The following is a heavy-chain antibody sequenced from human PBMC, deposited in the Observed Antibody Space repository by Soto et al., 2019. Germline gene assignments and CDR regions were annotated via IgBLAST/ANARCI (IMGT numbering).Heavy chain of an antibody. V-gene: IGHV1-69*12. D-gene: IGHD1-1*01. CDR2: IIPIFGTA. J-gene: IGHJ5*02. CDR1: GGTFSSYA. CDR3: ARDVSNSAGVLDP. Sequence: QVQLLQSGAEVKKPGSSVKVSCKASGGTFSSYAISWVRQAPGQGLEWMGGIIPIFGTANYAQKFQGRVTITADESTRTAYMELSSLRSEDTAVYYCARDVSNSAGVLDPWGQGTMVTVSS.